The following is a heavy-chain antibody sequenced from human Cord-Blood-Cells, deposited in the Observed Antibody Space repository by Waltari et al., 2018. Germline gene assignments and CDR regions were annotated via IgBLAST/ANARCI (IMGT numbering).Heavy chain of an antibody. J-gene: IGHJ3*02. CDR3: ARDLGRVATGDAFDI. Sequence: QVQLVQSGAEVKKPGASVTVSCKASGYTFTSYYMHWVRQAPGKGLEWMGIISPRGGSTSDAEKFQSRVTMNRHTFTSTVYMELSSLGSEDTAVYYCARDLGRVATGDAFDIWGQGTMVTVSS. V-gene: IGHV1-46*01. CDR1: GYTFTSYY. D-gene: IGHD5-12*01. CDR2: ISPRGGST.